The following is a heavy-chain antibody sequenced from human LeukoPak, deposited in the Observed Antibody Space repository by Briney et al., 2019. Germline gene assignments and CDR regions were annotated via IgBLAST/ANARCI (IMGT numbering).Heavy chain of an antibody. CDR3: SSDGFPPHWFDT. Sequence: GGSLTLACAASGFTFANAWMSWVRQAPGKGLEWVGRIKGKTDDGTADYAAPVKGRFTISRDDSKNTLYLQMNSLKTEDTAVYYCSSDGFPPHWFDTWGQGTLVTVSS. V-gene: IGHV3-15*01. D-gene: IGHD5-24*01. CDR1: GFTFANAW. CDR2: IKGKTDDGTA. J-gene: IGHJ5*02.